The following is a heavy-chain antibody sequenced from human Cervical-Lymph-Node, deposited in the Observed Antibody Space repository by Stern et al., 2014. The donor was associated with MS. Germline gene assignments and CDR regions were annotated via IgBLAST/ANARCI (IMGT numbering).Heavy chain of an antibody. V-gene: IGHV2-5*02. Sequence: QITLKESGPTLVKPTQTLTLTYTFSGFSLSSVVVGVGWVRQPPGKALEWLGLLYWDDDKRYRPSLKNRLNITKDTSKNQVFLSITHLDPVDTGTYYCAHSLGAFGMDVWGQGTTVTVSS. CDR1: GFSLSSVVVG. CDR2: LYWDDDK. J-gene: IGHJ6*02. CDR3: AHSLGAFGMDV.